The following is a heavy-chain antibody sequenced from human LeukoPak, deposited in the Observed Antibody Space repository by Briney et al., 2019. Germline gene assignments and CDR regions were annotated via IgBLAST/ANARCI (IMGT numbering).Heavy chain of an antibody. V-gene: IGHV1-2*02. D-gene: IGHD6-25*01. Sequence: ASGKVSCKASGYTFTGHYMHWVRQAPGQGLEWMGWINPKNAGTNFAQRFQGRVTMTRDTSISTVYMELSRLRSDDTALYYCARGVRIAAFYYYYYMDVWGKGTTVTVSS. CDR2: INPKNAGT. CDR1: GYTFTGHY. CDR3: ARGVRIAAFYYYYYMDV. J-gene: IGHJ6*03.